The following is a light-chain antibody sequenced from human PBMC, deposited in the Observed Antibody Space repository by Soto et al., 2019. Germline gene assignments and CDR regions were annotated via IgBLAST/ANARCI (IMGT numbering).Light chain of an antibody. CDR2: RNS. J-gene: IGLJ1*01. CDR3: AAWDDNLSGFYV. CDR1: ASTIGRNY. V-gene: IGLV1-47*01. Sequence: QSALTQSPSASGTPGQMVTISCSGSASTIGRNYVYWYQQLPGTAPKLLIYRNSQRPSGVPDRFSGSKSGTSASLAISGLRSEDEADYYCAAWDDNLSGFYVFGDGTKVTVL.